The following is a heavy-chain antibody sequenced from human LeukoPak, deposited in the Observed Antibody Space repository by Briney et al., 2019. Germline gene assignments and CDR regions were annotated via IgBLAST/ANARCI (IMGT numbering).Heavy chain of an antibody. V-gene: IGHV3-33*01. CDR1: GFTFNSYG. J-gene: IGHJ6*02. D-gene: IGHD4-11*01. CDR3: ARERDYSNYEDYYYYYYGMDV. Sequence: GGSLRLSCAASGFTFNSYGIHWVRQAPGKGLEWVAVIWYDGSKTYYADSVKGRFSISRDNSKNTVYLQMNSLRAEDTAVYYCARERDYSNYEDYYYYYYGMDVWGQGTTVTVSS. CDR2: IWYDGSKT.